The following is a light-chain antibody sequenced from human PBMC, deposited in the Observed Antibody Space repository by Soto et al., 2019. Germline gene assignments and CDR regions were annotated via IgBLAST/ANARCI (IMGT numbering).Light chain of an antibody. CDR3: QQYHIWPSWT. Sequence: EIVLTQSPATLSVSLGDSATLSCRASQSVSLSLAWYQMRPGQPPRLLIYGASPRATDIPARFSGSGSGTDFTLTISSLQSEDFAVYCCQQYHIWPSWTFGQGTKVELK. CDR1: QSVSLS. CDR2: GAS. J-gene: IGKJ1*01. V-gene: IGKV3-15*01.